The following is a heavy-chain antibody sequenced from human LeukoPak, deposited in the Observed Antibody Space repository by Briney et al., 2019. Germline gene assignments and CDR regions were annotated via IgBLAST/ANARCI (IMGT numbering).Heavy chain of an antibody. V-gene: IGHV4-34*01. Sequence: SETLSLTCAVYGGSFSGYYWSWIRQTPGKGLEWIGEINHSGRTNYSSSLKSRVSISVDRSKNQFFLKLSSVTAADTGLYYCARGERGSDYWGQGTLITVSS. CDR2: INHSGRT. CDR3: ARGERGSDY. D-gene: IGHD5-24*01. J-gene: IGHJ4*02. CDR1: GGSFSGYY.